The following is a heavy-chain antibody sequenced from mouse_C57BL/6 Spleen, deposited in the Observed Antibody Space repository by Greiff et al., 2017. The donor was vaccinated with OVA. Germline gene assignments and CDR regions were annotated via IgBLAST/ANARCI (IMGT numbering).Heavy chain of an antibody. CDR2: FYPGSGSI. D-gene: IGHD3-2*02. Sequence: QVQLKESGAELVKPGASVKLSCKASGYTFTEYTIHWVKQRSGQGLEWIGWFYPGSGSIKNNEKFKDKATLTADKSSRTVYMELSRLTSEDSAVYFCARHERPGYGAMDYWGQGTSVTVSS. J-gene: IGHJ4*01. CDR3: ARHERPGYGAMDY. V-gene: IGHV1-62-2*01. CDR1: GYTFTEYT.